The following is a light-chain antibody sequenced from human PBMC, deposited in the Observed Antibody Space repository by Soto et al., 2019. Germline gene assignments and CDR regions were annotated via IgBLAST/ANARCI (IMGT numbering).Light chain of an antibody. J-gene: IGLJ2*01. CDR2: DVN. CDR3: SSFAGSNSLHVV. CDR1: SSDVGGYKY. V-gene: IGLV2-11*01. Sequence: QSALTQSRSVSGSPGQSVTISCTGTSSDVGGYKYVSWYQQHPGKAPQLMIYDVNKRPSGVPDRFSGSKSGNTASLTVSGLQAEDEADYYCSSFAGSNSLHVVFGGGTKVTVL.